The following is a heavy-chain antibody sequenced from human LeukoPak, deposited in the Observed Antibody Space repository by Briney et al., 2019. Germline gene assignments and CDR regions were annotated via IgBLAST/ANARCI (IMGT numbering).Heavy chain of an antibody. Sequence: GGSLRLSCAASGFTFSSYGMHWVRQAPGKGLEWVAVISYDGSNKYYADSVKGRFTISRDNSKNTLYLQMNSLRAEDTAVYYCAKDVGGYHPPPSGPTDWGQGTLVTVSS. J-gene: IGHJ4*02. CDR3: AKDVGGYHPPPSGPTD. CDR2: ISYDGSNK. D-gene: IGHD1/OR15-1a*01. CDR1: GFTFSSYG. V-gene: IGHV3-30*18.